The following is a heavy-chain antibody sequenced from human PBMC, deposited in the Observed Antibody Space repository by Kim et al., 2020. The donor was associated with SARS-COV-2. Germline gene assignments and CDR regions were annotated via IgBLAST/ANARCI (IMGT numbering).Heavy chain of an antibody. V-gene: IGHV3-11*05. D-gene: IGHD3-22*01. CDR2: ISSSSSYT. CDR1: GFTFSDYY. J-gene: IGHJ3*02. CDR3: ARGRLSWDSSGYYWADAFDI. Sequence: GGSLRLSCAASGFTFSDYYMSWIRQAPGKGLEWVSYISSSSSYTNYADSVKGRFTISRDNAKNSLYLQMNSLRAEDTAVYYCARGRLSWDSSGYYWADAFDIWGQGTMVTVSS.